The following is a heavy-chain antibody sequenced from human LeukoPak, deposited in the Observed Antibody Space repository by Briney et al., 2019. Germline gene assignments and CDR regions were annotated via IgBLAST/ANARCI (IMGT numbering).Heavy chain of an antibody. J-gene: IGHJ4*02. V-gene: IGHV4-59*08. CDR1: GGSISSYY. CDR3: ARVTYYYDSSGYYLYYFDY. D-gene: IGHD3-22*01. CDR2: IYYSGST. Sequence: RASETLSLTCTVSGGSISSYYWSWIRQPPGKGLEWIGYIYYSGSTNYSPSLKSRVTISVDTSKNQFSLNLSSVTAADTAVYFCARVTYYYDSSGYYLYYFDYRGQGTLVTVSS.